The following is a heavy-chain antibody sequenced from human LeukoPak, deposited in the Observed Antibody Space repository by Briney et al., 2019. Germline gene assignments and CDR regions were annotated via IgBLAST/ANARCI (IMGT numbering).Heavy chain of an antibody. J-gene: IGHJ4*02. CDR2: IYYSGST. V-gene: IGHV4-39*07. Sequence: SETLSLTCSVSGGSISSSNYYWGWIRQPPGKGLEWIASIYYSGSTYYNPSLKSRVTISVDTSKNQFSLNLSSVTAADTAVCYCARDRETMAAFDYWGQGTLVTVSS. CDR3: ARDRETMAAFDY. D-gene: IGHD4/OR15-4a*01. CDR1: GGSISSSNYY.